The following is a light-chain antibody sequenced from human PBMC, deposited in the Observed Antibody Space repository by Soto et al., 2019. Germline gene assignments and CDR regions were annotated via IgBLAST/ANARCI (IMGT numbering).Light chain of an antibody. CDR2: DAS. CDR1: QSINTW. Sequence: DIQMTQSPSTLSASVGDRVTITCRASQSINTWLAWYQQKPGKAPKPLIYDASSLESGVPSRFSGGGSATEFTLTIDRLQPDDFATYYCQNYNSFSRYTFGQGTKLEIK. V-gene: IGKV1-5*01. J-gene: IGKJ2*01. CDR3: QNYNSFSRYT.